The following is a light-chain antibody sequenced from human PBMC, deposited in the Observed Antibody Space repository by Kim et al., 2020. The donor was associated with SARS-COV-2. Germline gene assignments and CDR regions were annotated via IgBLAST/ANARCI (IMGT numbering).Light chain of an antibody. CDR3: SSYAGSKNV. CDR2: DVS. J-gene: IGLJ1*01. V-gene: IGLV2-8*01. Sequence: QSALTQPPSASGSPGQSITISCTGTSSDVGGYNYVSWYQQHPGQAPKLMIYDVSKRPSGVTNRFSGSKSGNTASLTFSGLQAEDEADYYCSSYAGSKNVFGTGTKLTVL. CDR1: SSDVGGYNY.